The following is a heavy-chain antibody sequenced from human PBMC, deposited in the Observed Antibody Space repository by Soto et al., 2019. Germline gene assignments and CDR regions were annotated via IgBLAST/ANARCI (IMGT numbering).Heavy chain of an antibody. CDR3: ARGTYKDF. CDR1: GYTFITYG. J-gene: IGHJ4*02. CDR2: ISAYNGNT. V-gene: IGHV1-18*01. D-gene: IGHD1-1*01. Sequence: QVQLVQSGAEVKKPGASVKVSCKASGYTFITYGINWVRQAPGQGLEWMAWISAYNGNTYYAQNFXGXVXXTTDTSTSTAYMELRSLRSDDTAIYYCARGTYKDFWGQGTLVTASS.